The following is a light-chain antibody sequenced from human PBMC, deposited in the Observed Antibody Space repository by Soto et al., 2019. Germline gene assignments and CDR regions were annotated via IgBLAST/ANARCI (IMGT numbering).Light chain of an antibody. CDR1: SSNIGARYE. V-gene: IGLV1-40*01. J-gene: IGLJ1*01. CDR3: QSYDSNLSGYV. Sequence: QSVLTQPPSVSGAPGQRVTVSCTGGSSNIGARYEVHWYQQLPGTAPKLLIYGNSNRPSGVPDRFSGSKSGTSASLAITGVEAEDEADYYCQSYDSNLSGYVFGTRTKVSVL. CDR2: GNS.